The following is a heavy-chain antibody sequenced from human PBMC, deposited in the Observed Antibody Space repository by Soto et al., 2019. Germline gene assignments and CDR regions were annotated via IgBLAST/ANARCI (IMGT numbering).Heavy chain of an antibody. J-gene: IGHJ1*01. CDR1: GFTFSRYW. CDR2: IISDGSNT. CDR3: AREDSFDPFHH. Sequence: EVQLVESGGGLVQPGESLRLSCVASGFTFSRYWMNWVRQAPGKGLVWVSRIISDGSNTTYADSVKGRFTISRDHAKNTLYLQMNSLRVEDTAVYHCAREDSFDPFHHWGQGTLVTVSS. V-gene: IGHV3-74*01. D-gene: IGHD2-21*01.